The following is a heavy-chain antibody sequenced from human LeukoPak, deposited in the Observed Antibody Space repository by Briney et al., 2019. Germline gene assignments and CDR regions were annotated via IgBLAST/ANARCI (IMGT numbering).Heavy chain of an antibody. CDR3: ASQTYYYLPGDAFDI. CDR2: IIPIFGKA. J-gene: IGHJ3*02. D-gene: IGHD3-10*01. Sequence: AASVKVSCKASGGTFSSYAISWVRQATGQGLEWMGWIIPIFGKADYAQKFQGRVTITTDESTSTAYMELSSLRSEDTAVYYCASQTYYYLPGDAFDIWGQGTMVTVSS. V-gene: IGHV1-69*05. CDR1: GGTFSSYA.